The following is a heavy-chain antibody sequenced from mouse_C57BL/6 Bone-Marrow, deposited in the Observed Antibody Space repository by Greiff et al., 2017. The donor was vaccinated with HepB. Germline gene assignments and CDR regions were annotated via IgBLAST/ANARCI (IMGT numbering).Heavy chain of an antibody. J-gene: IGHJ1*03. V-gene: IGHV1-82*01. CDR3: ARKDTVITTVVARRYFDV. CDR2: IYPGDGDT. Sequence: QVQLKQSGPELVKPGASVKISCKASGYAFSSSWMNWVKQRPGKGLEWIGRIYPGDGDTNYNGKFKGKATLTADESSSTAYMQLSSLTSEDSAVYFCARKDTVITTVVARRYFDVWGTGTTVTVAS. CDR1: GYAFSSSW. D-gene: IGHD1-1*01.